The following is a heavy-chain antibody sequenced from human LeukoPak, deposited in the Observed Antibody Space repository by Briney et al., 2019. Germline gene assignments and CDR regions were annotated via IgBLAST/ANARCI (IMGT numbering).Heavy chain of an antibody. CDR3: ARGDNSAYYGY. Sequence: SQTLTLTCTVSGGSISSGVYYWTWIRQHPGKGLEWIGYIYYSGSTYYSPSLKSRVTISVDTSKNQFSLTLSSVTAADTAVYYCARGDNSAYYGYWSQGSPVTVSS. CDR2: IYYSGST. V-gene: IGHV4-31*03. CDR1: GGSISSGVYY. D-gene: IGHD3-22*01. J-gene: IGHJ4*02.